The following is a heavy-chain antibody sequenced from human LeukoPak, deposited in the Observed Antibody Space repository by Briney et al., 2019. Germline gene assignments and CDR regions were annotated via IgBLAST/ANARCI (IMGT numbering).Heavy chain of an antibody. CDR2: TYNSGST. Sequence: PSETLSLTCTVSAGSISSFYWSWIRQPPGKGLEWIGYTYNSGSTNYNTALKSRVTISVDTSKNQFSLKLSSVTAADTAVYYCARETRWRYCSSTSCWGAFDIWGQGTMVTVSS. J-gene: IGHJ3*02. CDR1: AGSISSFY. V-gene: IGHV4-59*01. CDR3: ARETRWRYCSSTSCWGAFDI. D-gene: IGHD2-2*01.